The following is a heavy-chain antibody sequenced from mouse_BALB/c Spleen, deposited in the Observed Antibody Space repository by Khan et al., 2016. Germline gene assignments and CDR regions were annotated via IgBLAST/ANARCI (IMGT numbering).Heavy chain of an antibody. J-gene: IGHJ3*01. CDR1: GFDFSRYW. V-gene: IGHV4-1*02. D-gene: IGHD2-1*01. CDR3: VSPLTTRVAY. CDR2: INSDSSTI. Sequence: EVKLLESGGGLVQPGGSLKLSCVVSGFDFSRYWMSWVRQAPGKGLEWIGEINSDSSTINYTPSLKDKFIFSRDNAKSTLYLQLNKVRSEDSALYFCVSPLTTRVAYWGQGTLVTVSA.